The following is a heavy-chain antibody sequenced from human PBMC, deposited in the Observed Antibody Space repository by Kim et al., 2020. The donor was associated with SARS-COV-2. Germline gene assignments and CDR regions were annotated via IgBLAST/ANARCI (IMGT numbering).Heavy chain of an antibody. J-gene: IGHJ5*02. CDR1: GGSISSTTW. CDR2: IYHTGNT. Sequence: SETLSLTCAVSGGSISSTTWWSWVRQPPGKGLEWIGEIYHTGNTNYNLSFKSRVTMSVDKSKNQFSLKLSSVTAADTAVYYCGRYYYDSSGYLLSNNWFDPWGQGTLVTVSS. D-gene: IGHD3-22*01. CDR3: GRYYYDSSGYLLSNNWFDP. V-gene: IGHV4-4*02.